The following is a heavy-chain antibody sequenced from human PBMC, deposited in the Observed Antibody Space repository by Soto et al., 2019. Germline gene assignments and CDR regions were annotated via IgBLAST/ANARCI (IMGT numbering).Heavy chain of an antibody. CDR2: IKHDGSDK. D-gene: IGHD4-4*01. J-gene: IGHJ3*02. V-gene: IGHV3-7*01. CDR3: ARFTWDYNGLDI. CDR1: GGTFSSYA. Sequence: SCKASGGTFSSYAISWVRQAPGKGLEWVANIKHDGSDKNYVDSVKGRFTISRDNAENSVYLQMNSLRAEDTAVYFCARFTWDYNGLDIWGQGTMVTVSS.